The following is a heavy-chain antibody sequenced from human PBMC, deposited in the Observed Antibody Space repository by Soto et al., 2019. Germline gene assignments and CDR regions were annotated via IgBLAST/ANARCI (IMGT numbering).Heavy chain of an antibody. V-gene: IGHV3-30-3*01. D-gene: IGHD6-19*01. CDR1: GSAFSSYA. CDR2: ISYDASNK. CDR3: ARPFSSGWYGDFDY. J-gene: IGHJ4*02. Sequence: GGSLRLSCAASGSAFSSYAMHWVLRAPGKGLEWVAVISYDASNKYYADSVKGRFTISRDNSKKTMYLQMSSLRAEDTAVYYCARPFSSGWYGDFDYWGQGTLVTVSS.